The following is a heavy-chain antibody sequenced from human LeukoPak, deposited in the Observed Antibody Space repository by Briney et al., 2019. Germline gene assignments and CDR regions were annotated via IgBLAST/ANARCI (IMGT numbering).Heavy chain of an antibody. J-gene: IGHJ4*02. CDR3: ARQAYCGGDCYRHFDY. D-gene: IGHD2-21*02. Sequence: PSETLSPTCTVSGGSISSYYWSWIRQPPGKGLEWIGYIYTSGITDYNPSLKSRVTMSVDTSKNQFSLTLSSVTAADTAVYYCARQAYCGGDCYRHFDYWGQGTLVAVSS. V-gene: IGHV4-4*09. CDR1: GGSISSYY. CDR2: IYTSGIT.